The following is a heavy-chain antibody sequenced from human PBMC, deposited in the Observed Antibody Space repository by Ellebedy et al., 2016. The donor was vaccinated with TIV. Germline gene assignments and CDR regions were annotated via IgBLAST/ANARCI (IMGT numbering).Heavy chain of an antibody. J-gene: IGHJ4*02. D-gene: IGHD3-10*01. CDR3: AKGLSYPSMVRGVIPPPWY. V-gene: IGHV3-7*05. CDR2: IKEDGSEK. CDR1: GFTFGRHW. Sequence: GESLKISCAASGFTFGRHWMSWVRQAPGKGLEWVANIKEDGSEKYYVDSVKGRFTISRDNAKNSLYLQMNSLRAEDTAVYYCAKGLSYPSMVRGVIPPPWYWGQGTLVTVSS.